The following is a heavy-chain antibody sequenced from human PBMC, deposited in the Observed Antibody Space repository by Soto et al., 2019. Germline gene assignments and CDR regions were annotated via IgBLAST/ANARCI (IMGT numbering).Heavy chain of an antibody. J-gene: IGHJ4*02. CDR3: ASPRQGNYDFLSGYYALDY. CDR1: GAPMSSSRSY. CDR2: FYYTGGT. V-gene: IGHV4-39*01. Sequence: ETLSLTCTVSGAPMSSSRSYWGWVRQPPGKGLEWIVSFYYTGGTYSTYYNPSLKSRVTISVDTSKSQFSLNLRSVTAEDTAVYYCASPRQGNYDFLSGYYALDYWGQGTLVTVSS. D-gene: IGHD3-3*01.